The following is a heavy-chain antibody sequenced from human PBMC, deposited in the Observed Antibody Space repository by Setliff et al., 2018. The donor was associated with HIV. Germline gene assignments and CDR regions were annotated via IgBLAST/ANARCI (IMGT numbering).Heavy chain of an antibody. CDR2: INPSGGST. CDR1: GYTFTSYA. Sequence: ASVKVSCKASGYTFTSYAMHWVRQAPGQRLEWMGIINPSGGSTNYAQKFQGRVTMTRDTSISTGYMEVSRLRSDDTAVYYCARGPYQARGTFDYWGQGTLVTVSS. V-gene: IGHV1-2*02. J-gene: IGHJ4*02. CDR3: ARGPYQARGTFDY. D-gene: IGHD1-26*01.